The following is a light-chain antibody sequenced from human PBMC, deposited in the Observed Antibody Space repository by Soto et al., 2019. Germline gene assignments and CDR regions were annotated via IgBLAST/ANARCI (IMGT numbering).Light chain of an antibody. CDR3: QSYDSNNWV. Sequence: NFMLTQPHSVSESPGKTVTISCTGSSGSIASNYVQWYQQRPSSAPTTVIYEDNQRPSGVPDRFSGSIDSSSNSASLTISGLKTEDEADYYCQSYDSNNWVFGGGTKLTVL. CDR2: EDN. J-gene: IGLJ3*02. V-gene: IGLV6-57*02. CDR1: SGSIASNY.